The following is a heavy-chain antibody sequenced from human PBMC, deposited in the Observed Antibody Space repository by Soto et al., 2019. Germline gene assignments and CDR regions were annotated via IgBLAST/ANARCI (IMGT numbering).Heavy chain of an antibody. Sequence: GGSLRLSCAASGFTFSSYSMNWVRQAPGKGLEWVSSISSSSSYIYYADSVKGRFTISRDKAKNSLYLQMNSLRAEDTAVYYCARIETMKYDYWGQGTLVTVSS. CDR1: GFTFSSYS. V-gene: IGHV3-21*01. J-gene: IGHJ4*02. CDR3: ARIETMKYDY. CDR2: ISSSSSYI.